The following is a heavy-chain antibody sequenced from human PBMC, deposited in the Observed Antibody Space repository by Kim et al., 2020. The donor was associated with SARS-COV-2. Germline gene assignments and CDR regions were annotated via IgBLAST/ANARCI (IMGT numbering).Heavy chain of an antibody. J-gene: IGHJ6*02. CDR2: ISGSGGST. CDR1: GFTFSSYA. D-gene: IGHD4-4*01. V-gene: IGHV3-23*01. CDR3: AKGEDSNIYYYYYYGMDV. Sequence: GGSLRLSCAASGFTFSSYAMSWVRQAPGKGLEWVSAISGSGGSTYYADSVKGRFTISRDNSKNTLYLQMSSLRAEDTAVYYCAKGEDSNIYYYYYYGMDVWGQGTTVTVSS.